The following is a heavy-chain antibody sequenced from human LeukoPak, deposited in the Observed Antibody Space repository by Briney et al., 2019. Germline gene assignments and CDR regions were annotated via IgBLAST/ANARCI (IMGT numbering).Heavy chain of an antibody. J-gene: IGHJ6*03. V-gene: IGHV3-7*01. Sequence: PGGSLRLSCVASGFTFRRYWMTWVRQAPGKKPEWVANIKEDGSEKYYDDSVRGRFTISRDNAKNSLYLQMDSLRVEDTAVYYCARDPYSGSYGPHYYYYMDVWGKGTTVTISS. CDR2: IKEDGSEK. CDR1: GFTFRRYW. D-gene: IGHD1-26*01. CDR3: ARDPYSGSYGPHYYYYMDV.